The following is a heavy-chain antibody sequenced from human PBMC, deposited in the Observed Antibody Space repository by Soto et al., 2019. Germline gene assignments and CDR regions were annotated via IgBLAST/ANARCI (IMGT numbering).Heavy chain of an antibody. V-gene: IGHV1-69*12. CDR2: IIPIFGTA. CDR1: GGTFSSYA. Sequence: QVQLVQSGAEVKKPGSSVKVSCKASGGTFSSYAISWVRQAPGQGLEWMGGIIPIFGTANYAQKFQGRVTITAGESTTTAYMVLSSLTSDDTAVYYCASTIGLVPAAINWFDPWGQGTLVTVSS. CDR3: ASTIGLVPAAINWFDP. J-gene: IGHJ5*02. D-gene: IGHD2-2*01.